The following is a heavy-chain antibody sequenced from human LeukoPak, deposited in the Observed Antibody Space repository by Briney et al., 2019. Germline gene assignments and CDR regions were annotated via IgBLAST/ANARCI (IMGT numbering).Heavy chain of an antibody. CDR1: GFTFSSYW. D-gene: IGHD6-13*01. J-gene: IGHJ6*03. CDR3: ARGIAADDVYSYYFYMDV. CDR2: IKQDGSEK. Sequence: QSGGSLRLSCAASGFTFSSYWMSWVRQAPGKGLEWVANIKQDGSEKYYVDSVKGRFTISRDNAKNSLYLQMNSLRAEDTAVYYCARGIAADDVYSYYFYMDVWGKGTTVTVSS. V-gene: IGHV3-7*01.